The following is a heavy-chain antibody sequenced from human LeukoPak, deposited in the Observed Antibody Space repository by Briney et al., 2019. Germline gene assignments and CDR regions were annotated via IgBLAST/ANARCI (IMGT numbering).Heavy chain of an antibody. Sequence: GESLQISCKGSGYSFTSYGIGWVRQLPGKGLEWMGIIYPGDSDTRYSPSFQGQVPISADKSISTAYLQWSSLKASDTAMYYCARIKQVAGDFDYWGQGTLVTVSS. V-gene: IGHV5-51*01. D-gene: IGHD6-19*01. CDR2: IYPGDSDT. CDR1: GYSFTSYG. J-gene: IGHJ4*02. CDR3: ARIKQVAGDFDY.